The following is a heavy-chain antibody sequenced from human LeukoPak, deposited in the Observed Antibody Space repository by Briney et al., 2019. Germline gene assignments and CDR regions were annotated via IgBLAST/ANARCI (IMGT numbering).Heavy chain of an antibody. J-gene: IGHJ3*02. CDR1: GFTFSSYS. V-gene: IGHV3-21*01. CDR3: ARGGPGFWESSDAFDI. CDR2: ISSSSSYI. Sequence: PGGSLRLSCAPSGFTFSSYSMNWVREAPEKGLEWVSSISSSSSYIYYADSVKGRFTTSRDNAKNSLYLQMNSLRAEDTAVYYCARGGPGFWESSDAFDIWGQGTMVTVSS. D-gene: IGHD3-10*01.